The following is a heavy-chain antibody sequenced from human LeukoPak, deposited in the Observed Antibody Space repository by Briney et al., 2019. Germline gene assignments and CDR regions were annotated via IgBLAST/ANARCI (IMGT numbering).Heavy chain of an antibody. CDR3: ARAPTVTSLTYNWFDP. D-gene: IGHD4-17*01. J-gene: IGHJ5*02. CDR2: INHSGST. V-gene: IGHV4-39*07. CDR1: GGSISSGDYY. Sequence: PSETLSLTCTVSGGSISSGDYYWSWIRQPPGKGLEWIGEINHSGSTNYNPSLKSRVTISVDTSKNQFSLKLSSVTAADTAVYYCARAPTVTSLTYNWFDPWGQGTLVTVSS.